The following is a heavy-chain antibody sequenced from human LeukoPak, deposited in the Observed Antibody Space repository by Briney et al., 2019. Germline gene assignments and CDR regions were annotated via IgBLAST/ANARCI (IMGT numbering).Heavy chain of an antibody. V-gene: IGHV4-31*03. D-gene: IGHD6-13*01. CDR1: GGSISSGGYY. J-gene: IGHJ4*02. CDR3: ARRIAAAGTFDY. CDR2: IYYSGST. Sequence: PSQTLSLTCTVSGGSISSGGYYWSWIRQHPGKGLEWIGYIYYSGSTYYNPSLKSRVTISVDTSKNQFSLKLSSVTAADTAVYYCARRIAAAGTFDYWGQGTLVTVPS.